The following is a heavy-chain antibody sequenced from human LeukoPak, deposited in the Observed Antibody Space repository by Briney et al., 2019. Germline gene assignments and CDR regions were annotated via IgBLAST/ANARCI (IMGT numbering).Heavy chain of an antibody. V-gene: IGHV5-51*01. J-gene: IGHJ3*02. Sequence: GESLKISCKGSGYSFTSYWIGWVRQMPGKGLEWMGIIYPGDSDTRYSPSFQGQVTISADKSISTAYLQWSSLKASDTAMYYCARRGWFGEPNPDDAFDIWGQGTMVTVSS. CDR1: GYSFTSYW. CDR2: IYPGDSDT. D-gene: IGHD3-10*01. CDR3: ARRGWFGEPNPDDAFDI.